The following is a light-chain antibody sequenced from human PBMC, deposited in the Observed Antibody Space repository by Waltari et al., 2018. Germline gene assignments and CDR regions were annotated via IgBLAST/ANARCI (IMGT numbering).Light chain of an antibody. CDR3: TSYAGSNILV. Sequence: QSALTQPPSASGSPGQSVTISCTGTSSDVGGHNFVPWYPQHPGKVHNLMIHEVSKRPAGVPDRFSGSKSGDTASLTVSGLQAEDEADYYCTSYAGSNILVFGGGTKLTVL. CDR1: SSDVGGHNF. J-gene: IGLJ2*01. CDR2: EVS. V-gene: IGLV2-8*01.